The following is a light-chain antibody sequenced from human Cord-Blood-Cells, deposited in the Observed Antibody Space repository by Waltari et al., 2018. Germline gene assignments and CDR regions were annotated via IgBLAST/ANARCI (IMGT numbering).Light chain of an antibody. V-gene: IGKV1-39*01. Sequence: DIQMTQSPSSLSASVGDRVTIPCRASQSISSYLNWYQQKPGKAPKLLIYASSSLQSGVPSRFSGSGSGTDFTLTISSLPPEDFATYYCQQSYSTLFTFGPGTKVDIK. J-gene: IGKJ3*01. CDR2: ASS. CDR3: QQSYSTLFT. CDR1: QSISSY.